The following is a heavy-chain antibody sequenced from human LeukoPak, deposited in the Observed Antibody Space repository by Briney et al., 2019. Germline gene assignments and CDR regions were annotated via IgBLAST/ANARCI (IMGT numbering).Heavy chain of an antibody. J-gene: IGHJ3*02. V-gene: IGHV5-51*01. CDR2: IYPGGSDT. D-gene: IGHD5-18*01. Sequence: GESLKISCKGSGYSFTTYWIGWVRQMPGKGLEWMGIIYPGGSDTRYSPSFQGQVTISADKSISTAYLQWSSLKASDTATYYCARRRDERGYKDIFDIWGQGTMVTVSS. CDR1: GYSFTTYW. CDR3: ARRRDERGYKDIFDI.